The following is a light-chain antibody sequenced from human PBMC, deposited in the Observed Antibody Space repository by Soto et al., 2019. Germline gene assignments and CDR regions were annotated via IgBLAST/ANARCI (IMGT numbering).Light chain of an antibody. CDR1: QSLLHSNGNTY. J-gene: IGKJ4*01. Sequence: DIVMTQSPLSLPVTAGEPASISCRSSQSLLHSNGNTYLDWYLQRPGQSPQLLIYLGSNRASGVPDRFSGSGSGTDFTLKISRVEAEDVGVYYCMQALQTPLTFGGGTKVEIK. V-gene: IGKV2-28*01. CDR2: LGS. CDR3: MQALQTPLT.